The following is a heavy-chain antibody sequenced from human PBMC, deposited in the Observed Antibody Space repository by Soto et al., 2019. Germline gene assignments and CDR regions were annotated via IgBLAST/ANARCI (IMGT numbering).Heavy chain of an antibody. CDR2: IYYSGST. CDR1: GGSISSGGYY. D-gene: IGHD3-16*02. J-gene: IGHJ5*02. V-gene: IGHV4-31*03. Sequence: PSDTMSLTCTVSGGSISSGGYYWSWIRQHPGKGLEWIGYIYYSGSTYYNPSLKSRVTISVDTSKNQFSLKLSSVTAADTAVYYCARAWGLRLGELSLPNWFDPWGQGTLVTVSS. CDR3: ARAWGLRLGELSLPNWFDP.